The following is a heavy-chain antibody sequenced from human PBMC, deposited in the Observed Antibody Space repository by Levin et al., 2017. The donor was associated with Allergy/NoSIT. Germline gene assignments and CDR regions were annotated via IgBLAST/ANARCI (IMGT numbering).Heavy chain of an antibody. J-gene: IGHJ3*02. V-gene: IGHV3-30*18. D-gene: IGHD6-19*01. CDR3: AKVRSGWPHDAFDI. CDR1: GFTFSSYG. CDR2: ISYDGSNK. Sequence: GGSLRLSCAASGFTFSSYGMHWVRQAPGKGLEWVAVISYDGSNKYYADSVKGRFTISRDNSKNTLYLQMNSLRAEDTAVYYCAKVRSGWPHDAFDIWGQGTMVTVSS.